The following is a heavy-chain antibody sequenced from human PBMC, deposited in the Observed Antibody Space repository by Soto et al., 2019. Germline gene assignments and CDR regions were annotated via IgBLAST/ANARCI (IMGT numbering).Heavy chain of an antibody. CDR3: VRDSVTGATYSGPSYYHMDV. Sequence: QEQLVESGGGVVQPGRSLRLSCAASGFTLSNFGIHWVRQAPGKGLEWVAVIRHDGSKTNYVDSVKGRFTISRDNSRNTVFLQMDSLRVEDSAVYRCVRDSVTGATYSGPSYYHMDVWGRGTTVTVSS. J-gene: IGHJ6*01. D-gene: IGHD2-15*01. CDR2: IRHDGSKT. V-gene: IGHV3-33*01. CDR1: GFTLSNFG.